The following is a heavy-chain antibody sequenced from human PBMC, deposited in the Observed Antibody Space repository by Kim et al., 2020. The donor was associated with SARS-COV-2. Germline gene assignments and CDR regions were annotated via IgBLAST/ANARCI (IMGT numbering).Heavy chain of an antibody. J-gene: IGHJ4*02. D-gene: IGHD3-10*01. Sequence: YADSVKGRFTISRDNAKNSLYLQMNSLRAEDTAVYYCARAQGSAGLFFDYWGQGTLVTVSS. V-gene: IGHV3-11*05. CDR3: ARAQGSAGLFFDY.